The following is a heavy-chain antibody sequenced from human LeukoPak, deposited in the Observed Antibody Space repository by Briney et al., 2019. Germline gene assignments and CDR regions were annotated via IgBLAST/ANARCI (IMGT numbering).Heavy chain of an antibody. Sequence: PSETLSLTCTVSGGSISSYYWSWIRQPAGKGLEWIGRIYTSGSTNYNPSLKSRVTMSVDTSKNQFSLKLSSVTAADTAVYYCARDHGSDFWSGYSLYYFDYWGQGTLVTVSS. J-gene: IGHJ4*02. CDR3: ARDHGSDFWSGYSLYYFDY. CDR1: GGSISSYY. CDR2: IYTSGST. V-gene: IGHV4-4*07. D-gene: IGHD3-3*01.